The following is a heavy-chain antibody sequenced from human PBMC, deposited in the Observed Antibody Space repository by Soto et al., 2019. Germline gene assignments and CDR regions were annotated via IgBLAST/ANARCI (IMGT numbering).Heavy chain of an antibody. CDR1: GSTFSNYA. D-gene: IGHD1-7*01. V-gene: IGHV3-23*01. Sequence: EVQLLESGGGLVQPGGSLRLSCASSGSTFSNYAMTWVLQAPGKGLEWVSTISGSGSATYYADSVKGRFTISRDNSKDPLYLEMNSLRAEDTAVYYCSKDPRLELRGVDSLGQGTLVTVAA. CDR2: ISGSGSAT. CDR3: SKDPRLELRGVDS. J-gene: IGHJ4*02.